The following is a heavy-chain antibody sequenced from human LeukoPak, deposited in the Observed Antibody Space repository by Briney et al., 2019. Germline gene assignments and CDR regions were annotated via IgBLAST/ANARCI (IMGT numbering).Heavy chain of an antibody. V-gene: IGHV4-4*07. CDR3: ARDTYCSGGSCYYRWFDP. Sequence: SETLSLTCTVSGGSISSYYWSWIRQPAGKGLEWIGRIYTSGSTNYNPSLKSRVTMSVDTSKNQLSLKLSSVTAADTAVYYCARDTYCSGGSCYYRWFDPWGQGTLITVSS. J-gene: IGHJ5*02. CDR2: IYTSGST. CDR1: GGSISSYY. D-gene: IGHD2-15*01.